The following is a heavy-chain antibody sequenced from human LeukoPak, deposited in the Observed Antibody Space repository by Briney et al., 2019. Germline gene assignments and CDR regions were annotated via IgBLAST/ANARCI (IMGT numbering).Heavy chain of an antibody. CDR1: GFTFSSYA. Sequence: GGSLGLSCAASGFTFSSYAMSWVRQAPGKGLEWVSAISGSGGSTYYADSVKGRFTISRDNSKNTLYLQMNSLRAEDTAVYYCAKSESDIVVVPADLDYWGQGTLVTVSS. CDR2: ISGSGGST. V-gene: IGHV3-23*01. D-gene: IGHD2-2*01. J-gene: IGHJ4*02. CDR3: AKSESDIVVVPADLDY.